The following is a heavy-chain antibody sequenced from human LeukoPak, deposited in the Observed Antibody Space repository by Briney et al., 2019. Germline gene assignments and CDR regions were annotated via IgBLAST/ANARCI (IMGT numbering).Heavy chain of an antibody. D-gene: IGHD1-26*01. J-gene: IGHJ4*02. CDR2: ISFDGTNT. CDR1: GFTFSSYG. V-gene: IGHV3-30*18. Sequence: PGGSLRLSCETSGFTFSSYGMHWVRQAPGKGLQWVAVISFDGTNTVYLDSVKGRFTISRDDSKNTLYLQMNSLTSEDTATYYCAKEKGWELLRSYIDFWGQGTLVTVYS. CDR3: AKEKGWELLRSYIDF.